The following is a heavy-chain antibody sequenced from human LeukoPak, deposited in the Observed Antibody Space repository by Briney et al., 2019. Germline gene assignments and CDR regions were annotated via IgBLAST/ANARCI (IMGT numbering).Heavy chain of an antibody. Sequence: PGGSLRLSCAASGFTVSSNYMSWVRQAPGKGLEWVSVIYSGGSTYYADSVKGRFTISRDNSKNTLYLQMNSLRAEDTAVYYCARDSYCSSTSCGFDYWGQGTLVTVSS. CDR2: IYSGGST. D-gene: IGHD2-2*01. J-gene: IGHJ4*02. CDR1: GFTVSSNY. CDR3: ARDSYCSSTSCGFDY. V-gene: IGHV3-66*01.